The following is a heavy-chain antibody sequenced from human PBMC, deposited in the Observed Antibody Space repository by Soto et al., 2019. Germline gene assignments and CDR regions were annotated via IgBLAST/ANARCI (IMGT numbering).Heavy chain of an antibody. CDR1: GFTFRRYA. D-gene: IGHD2-8*02. Sequence: GGSLRLSCTTSGFTFRRYAMNWVRQAPRKGPESVSLITASGDTYYAASVRGRFTISRDNSKNTLYLQMNSLRAEDTAVYYCAKEQDSTGFYPYASGYWGQGTLVTVSS. V-gene: IGHV3-23*01. J-gene: IGHJ4*02. CDR3: AKEQDSTGFYPYASGY. CDR2: ITASGDT.